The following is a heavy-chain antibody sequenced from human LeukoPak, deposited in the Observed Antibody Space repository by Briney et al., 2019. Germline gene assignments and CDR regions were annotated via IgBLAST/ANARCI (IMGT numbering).Heavy chain of an antibody. V-gene: IGHV4-59*08. CDR1: GGSISSYY. D-gene: IGHD3-10*01. CDR3: ARLGITMVRGSTQWYFDL. J-gene: IGHJ2*01. Sequence: SETLSLTCTVSGGSISSYYWSWIRQPPGKRLEWIGYIYYSGSTNYNPSLKSRVTISVDASKSQFSLKLSSVTAADTAVYYCARLGITMVRGSTQWYFDLWGRGTLVTVSS. CDR2: IYYSGST.